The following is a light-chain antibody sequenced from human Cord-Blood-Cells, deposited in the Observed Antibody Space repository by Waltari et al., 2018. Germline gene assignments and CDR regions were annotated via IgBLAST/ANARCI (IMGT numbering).Light chain of an antibody. CDR1: QSISSY. J-gene: IGKJ2*04. CDR2: AAS. CDR3: QQSYSTPPWS. Sequence: DSQMTQSPSSLSASVGDRVTITRRASQSISSYLNWYQQKPGKAPKLLFYAASSLQSGVPSRFSGSGAGTEFSLTISSLQPEDFATYYCQQSYSTPPWSFGQGTKREIK. V-gene: IGKV1-39*01.